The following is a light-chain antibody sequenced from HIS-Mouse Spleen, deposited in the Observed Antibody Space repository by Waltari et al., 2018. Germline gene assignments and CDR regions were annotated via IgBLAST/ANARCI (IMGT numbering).Light chain of an antibody. CDR1: QGIRND. Sequence: AIQMTQSPSLSASVGDRVTITCRASQGIRNDLGWYQQKPGKATKLLLYAASSLQSGVPSRFSGSGSGTDFTLTISSLQPEDFATYYCLQDYNYPRTFGQGTKVEIK. CDR3: LQDYNYPRT. CDR2: AAS. V-gene: IGKV1-6*01. J-gene: IGKJ1*01.